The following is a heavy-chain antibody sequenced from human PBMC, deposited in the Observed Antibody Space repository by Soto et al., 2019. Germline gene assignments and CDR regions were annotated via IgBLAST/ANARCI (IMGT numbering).Heavy chain of an antibody. Sequence: GASVNVSCKAAGGGFIIYTITLVRQAPGQGLEWMGRIIPIIGIINYAQKFQGRVTITADKFTGTAYMELTRLRSDDTAVYYCAGDPDSHYNDSHASSYPWGQGTLLTVSS. J-gene: IGHJ5*02. D-gene: IGHD3-22*01. CDR2: IIPIIGII. CDR1: GGGFIIYT. CDR3: AGDPDSHYNDSHASSYP. V-gene: IGHV1-69*04.